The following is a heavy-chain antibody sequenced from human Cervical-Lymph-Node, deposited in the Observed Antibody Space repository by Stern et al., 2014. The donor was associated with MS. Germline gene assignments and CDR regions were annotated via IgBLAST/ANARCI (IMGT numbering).Heavy chain of an antibody. Sequence: QVTLRESGPTLVKPTQTLTLTCTFSGFSLSTSGVGVGWIRQPPGKALEWLALIYWDDDNRYSPSLKSRLTITKDPSKNQVVLTMTNMDPVDTATYYCAHRPYDSSGYTFFDYWGQGTLVTVSS. CDR3: AHRPYDSSGYTFFDY. CDR2: IYWDDDN. V-gene: IGHV2-5*02. CDR1: GFSLSTSGVG. J-gene: IGHJ4*02. D-gene: IGHD3-22*01.